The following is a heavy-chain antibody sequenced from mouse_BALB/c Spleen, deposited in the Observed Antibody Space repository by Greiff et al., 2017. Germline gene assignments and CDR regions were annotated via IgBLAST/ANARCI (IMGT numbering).Heavy chain of an antibody. CDR2: ILPGSGST. Sequence: VQLQQSGAELMKPGASVKISCKATGYTFSSYWIEWVKQRPGHGLEWIGEILPGSGSTNYNEKFKGKATFTADTSSNTAYMQLSSLTSEDSAVYYCARSKYDGYWYFDVWGAGTTVTVSS. J-gene: IGHJ1*01. CDR3: ARSKYDGYWYFDV. V-gene: IGHV1-9*01. D-gene: IGHD2-3*01. CDR1: GYTFSSYW.